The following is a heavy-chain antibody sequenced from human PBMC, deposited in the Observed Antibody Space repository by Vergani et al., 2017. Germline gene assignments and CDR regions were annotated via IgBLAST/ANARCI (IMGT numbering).Heavy chain of an antibody. Sequence: QVQLQESGPGVVKPSQTLSLTCAVSGGSISSGDHCWTWIRQRPGKGLEWIGYIFYSGTTYDNPSLRGRLTISVDTSQNQFSLKLGSVTAADTAVYYCARVDTQVPATSHFYYMDVWGKGTTVVVSS. CDR2: IFYSGTT. CDR1: GGSISSGDHC. CDR3: ARVDTQVPATSHFYYMDV. V-gene: IGHV4-31*11. D-gene: IGHD6-25*01. J-gene: IGHJ6*03.